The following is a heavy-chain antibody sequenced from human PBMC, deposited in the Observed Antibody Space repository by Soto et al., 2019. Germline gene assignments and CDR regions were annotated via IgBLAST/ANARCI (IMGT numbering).Heavy chain of an antibody. J-gene: IGHJ3*02. Sequence: GGSLRLSCAASGFTFSDYYMSWIRQAPGKGLEWVSYISSSSSYTNYADSVKGRFTISRDNAKNSLYLQMNSLRAEDTAVYYCARDPGCSSTSCYAFDIWGQGTMVTVSS. D-gene: IGHD2-2*01. CDR1: GFTFSDYY. V-gene: IGHV3-11*06. CDR3: ARDPGCSSTSCYAFDI. CDR2: ISSSSSYT.